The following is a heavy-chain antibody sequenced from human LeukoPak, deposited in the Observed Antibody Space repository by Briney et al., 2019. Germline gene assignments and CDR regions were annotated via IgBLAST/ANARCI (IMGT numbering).Heavy chain of an antibody. CDR2: ISSNGGST. J-gene: IGHJ4*02. CDR1: GFTFSSYA. V-gene: IGHV3-64D*06. Sequence: GGPLRLCCSASGFTFSSYAMHWVRQAPGKGLEYVSAISSNGGSTYYADSEKGRFTISRDNSKNTLYLQMSSLRAEDTAVYYWVKGTMAGRRGGYWGQGTLVTVSS. CDR3: VKGTMAGRRGGY. D-gene: IGHD2-15*01.